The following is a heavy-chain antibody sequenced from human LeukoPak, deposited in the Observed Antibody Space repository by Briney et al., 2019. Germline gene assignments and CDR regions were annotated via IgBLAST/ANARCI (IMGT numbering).Heavy chain of an antibody. CDR1: GGSINNYY. J-gene: IGHJ3*02. CDR3: ARAPRGYDILTGYYPYAFDI. D-gene: IGHD3-9*01. V-gene: IGHV4-59*08. Sequence: SETPSLTCTVSGGSINNYYWSWIRQPPGKGLEWIAYIYSSGYTNYNPSLKSRVSISLDPSKNQFSLKLSSVTAADTAVYYCARAPRGYDILTGYYPYAFDIWGQGTMVTVSS. CDR2: IYSSGYT.